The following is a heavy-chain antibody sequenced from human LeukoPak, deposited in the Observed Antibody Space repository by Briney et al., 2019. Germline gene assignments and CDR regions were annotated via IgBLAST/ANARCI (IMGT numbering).Heavy chain of an antibody. J-gene: IGHJ4*02. Sequence: GGSLRLSCAASGFTFSSYAMSWVRQAPGKGLEWVSAISGSGGSTYYADSVKGRFTISRDNSKNTLYLQMNSLRAEDTAVYYCAKGRGIAAAGTSFFDYWGQGTLVTVSS. D-gene: IGHD6-13*01. CDR1: GFTFSSYA. CDR3: AKGRGIAAAGTSFFDY. CDR2: ISGSGGST. V-gene: IGHV3-23*01.